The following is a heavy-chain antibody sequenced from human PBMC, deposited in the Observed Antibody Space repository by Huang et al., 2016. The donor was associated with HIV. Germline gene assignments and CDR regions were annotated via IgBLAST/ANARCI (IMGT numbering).Heavy chain of an antibody. V-gene: IGHV4-34*02. J-gene: IGHJ6*02. CDR1: GASFNTYY. CDR2: IKPGVST. CDR3: ARMPTPSYYDTWSLSPVEKEFFYYNLGV. D-gene: IGHD3-3*01. Sequence: QVRLEQWGQGLLKPSETLSLTCAVYGASFNTYYWSWVRQSPANGLGLIGEIKPGVSTKYNPSLKSRVTMTVDTSKNQFYLKFRAMTAADAAIDYGARMPTPSYYDTWSLSPVEKEFFYYNLGVWGQKTPVSVSS.